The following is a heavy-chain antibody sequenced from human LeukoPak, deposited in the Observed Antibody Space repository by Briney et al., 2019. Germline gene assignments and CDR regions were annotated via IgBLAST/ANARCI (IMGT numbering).Heavy chain of an antibody. V-gene: IGHV3-21*01. D-gene: IGHD5-24*01. CDR2: ISSSSSYI. J-gene: IGHJ4*02. CDR3: ARVGGVGDGYNFPFDY. CDR1: GFTFSSYS. Sequence: PGGSLRLSCAASGFTFSSYSMNWVRQAPGKGLEWVSSISSSSSYIYYADSVKGRFTISRDNAKNSLYLQMNSLRAEDTAVYYCARVGGVGDGYNFPFDYWGQGTLVTVSS.